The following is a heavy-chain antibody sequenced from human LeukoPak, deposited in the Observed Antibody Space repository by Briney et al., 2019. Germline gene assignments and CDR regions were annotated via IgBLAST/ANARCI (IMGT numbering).Heavy chain of an antibody. CDR3: ARRMVRGVIRLYYYYMDV. D-gene: IGHD3-10*01. Sequence: SETLSLTCSVSGGSITGDNYYWSWIRQPPGKGLEWIGEINHSGSTNYNPSLKSRVTISVDTSKNQFSLKLSSVTAADTAVYYCARRMVRGVIRLYYYYMDVWGKGTTVTISS. J-gene: IGHJ6*03. CDR2: INHSGST. V-gene: IGHV4-34*01. CDR1: GGSITGDNYY.